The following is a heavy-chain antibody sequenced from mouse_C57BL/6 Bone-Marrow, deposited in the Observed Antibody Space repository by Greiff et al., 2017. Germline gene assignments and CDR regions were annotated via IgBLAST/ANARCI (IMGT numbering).Heavy chain of an antibody. CDR2: IYPRSGNT. J-gene: IGHJ2*01. Sequence: VQLQESGAELARPGASVKLSCKASGYTFTSYGISWVKQRTGQGLEWIGEIYPRSGNTYYNEKFKGKATLTADKSSSTAYMELRSLTSEYAAVYCGARRGWLLRSFDYWGQGTTLTVSS. V-gene: IGHV1-81*01. CDR3: ARRGWLLRSFDY. CDR1: GYTFTSYG. D-gene: IGHD2-3*01.